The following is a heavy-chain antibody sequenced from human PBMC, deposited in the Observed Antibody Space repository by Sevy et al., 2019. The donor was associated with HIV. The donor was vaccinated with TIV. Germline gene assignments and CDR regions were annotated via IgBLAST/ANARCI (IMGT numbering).Heavy chain of an antibody. D-gene: IGHD1-26*01. J-gene: IGHJ4*02. CDR1: GFTFSIYD. V-gene: IGHV3-13*01. CDR2: INTVGDT. Sequence: GGSLRLSCAASGFTFSIYDMHWVRQATGKGLEWVSAINTVGDTYYPGSVKGRFTISRENAKNSLYLQMNSLRAGDTAVYYCARGALSGSYGGPLYYWGQGTLVTVSS. CDR3: ARGALSGSYGGPLYY.